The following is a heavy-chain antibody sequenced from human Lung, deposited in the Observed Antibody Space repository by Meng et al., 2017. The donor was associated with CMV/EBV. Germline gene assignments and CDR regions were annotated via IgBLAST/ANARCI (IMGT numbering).Heavy chain of an antibody. V-gene: IGHV4-4*02. CDR1: GCFIRRSNW. CDR3: ARDSGYQQGFDY. D-gene: IGHD6-13*01. CDR2: IYHSGST. Sequence: AVAGCFIRRSNWWGWVRQPPGKGLEWSGEIYHSGSTNDNPSLKSRVTISVDKSKNQFSLKLSSVTAADTAVYYCARDSGYQQGFDYWGQGTLVTVSS. J-gene: IGHJ4*02.